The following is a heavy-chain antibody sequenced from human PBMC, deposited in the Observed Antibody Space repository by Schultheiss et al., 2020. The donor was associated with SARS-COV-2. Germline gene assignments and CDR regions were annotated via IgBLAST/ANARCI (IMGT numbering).Heavy chain of an antibody. Sequence: GGSLRLSCAASGFTFSSYWMHWVRQAPGKGLVWVSRIKSDGISTSYADSVKGRFTISRDNAKNTLYLQLNSLRAEDTAVYYCARSGGYCSGGSCYDWYFVFWGVGTRSPSPQ. J-gene: IGHJ2*01. D-gene: IGHD2-15*01. CDR3: ARSGGYCSGGSCYDWYFVF. V-gene: IGHV3-74*01. CDR2: IKSDGIST. CDR1: GFTFSSYW.